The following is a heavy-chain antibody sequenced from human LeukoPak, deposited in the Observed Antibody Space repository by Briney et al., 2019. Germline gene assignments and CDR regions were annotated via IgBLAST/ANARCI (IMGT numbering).Heavy chain of an antibody. D-gene: IGHD3-10*01. V-gene: IGHV4-34*01. CDR3: ASCLMVRGVIRSNWFDP. CDR2: INHSGST. J-gene: IGHJ5*02. Sequence: PSETLSLTCAVYGGSFSGYYWSWLRQPPGKGLEWIGEINHSGSTNYNPSLKSRVTISVDTSKNQFSLKLSSVTAADTAMYYCASCLMVRGVIRSNWFDPWGQGTLVTVSS. CDR1: GGSFSGYY.